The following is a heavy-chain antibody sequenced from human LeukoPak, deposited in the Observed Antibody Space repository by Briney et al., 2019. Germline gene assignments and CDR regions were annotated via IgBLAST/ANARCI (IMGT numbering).Heavy chain of an antibody. Sequence: GGSLRLSCAASGFTFTSYSMNWVRQAPGKGLEWVSTISGGGGSTYYADSVKGRFTISRDNAKNSLYLQMNSLRAEDTALYYCAKAYYDSSGSNSGMDVWGQGTTVTVSS. CDR1: GFTFTSYS. D-gene: IGHD3-22*01. CDR2: ISGGGGST. V-gene: IGHV3-23*01. J-gene: IGHJ6*02. CDR3: AKAYYDSSGSNSGMDV.